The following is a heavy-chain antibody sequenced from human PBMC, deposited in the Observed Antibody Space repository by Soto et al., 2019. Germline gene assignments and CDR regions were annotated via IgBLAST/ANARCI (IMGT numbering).Heavy chain of an antibody. D-gene: IGHD3-10*01. CDR2: IYYSGST. CDR3: AREFMVMQGNWFDP. CDR1: GGSISSGGYY. J-gene: IGHJ5*02. Sequence: ASETLSLTCTVSGGSISSGGYYWSWIRQHPGKGLEWIGYIYYSGSTYYNPSLKSRVTISVDTSKNQFSLKLSSVTAADTAVYYCAREFMVMQGNWFDPWGQGTLVTVSS. V-gene: IGHV4-31*03.